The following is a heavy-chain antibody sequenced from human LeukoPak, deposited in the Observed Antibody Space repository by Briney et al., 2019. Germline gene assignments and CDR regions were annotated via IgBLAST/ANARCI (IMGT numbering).Heavy chain of an antibody. CDR3: ARAISSSWSGRDYGMDV. V-gene: IGHV3-21*01. D-gene: IGHD6-13*01. Sequence: PGGSLRLSCAXSXXTFSSYSMNWVRQAPGKGLEWVSSISSNSSYIYYADSVKGRFTISRDNAKNSLYLQMNSLRAEDTAVYYCARAISSSWSGRDYGMDVWGQGTTVTVSS. CDR1: XXTFSSYS. CDR2: ISSNSSYI. J-gene: IGHJ6*02.